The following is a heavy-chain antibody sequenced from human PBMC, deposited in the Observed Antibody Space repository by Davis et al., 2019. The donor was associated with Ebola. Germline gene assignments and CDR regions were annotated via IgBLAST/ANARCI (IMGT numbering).Heavy chain of an antibody. V-gene: IGHV4-59*08. J-gene: IGHJ4*02. Sequence: SETLSLTCTVSGGSISSYYWSWIRQPPGKGLEWIGYIYYSGSTNYNPSLKSRVTISVDTSKNQSSLKLSSVTAADTAVYYCATATYYYGSGSLTSWGQGTLVTVSS. CDR3: ATATYYYGSGSLTS. CDR2: IYYSGST. CDR1: GGSISSYY. D-gene: IGHD3-10*01.